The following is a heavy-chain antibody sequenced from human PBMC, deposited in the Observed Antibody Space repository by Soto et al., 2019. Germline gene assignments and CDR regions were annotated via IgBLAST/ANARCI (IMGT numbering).Heavy chain of an antibody. Sequence: GGSLRLSCAASGFTFSSYAMSWVRQAPGKGLEWVSAISGSGGSTYYADSVTGRFTISRDNSKNTLYLQMNSLRAEDTAVYYCAKDIREYYDILTGYYPNAFDIWGQGTMVTVSS. J-gene: IGHJ3*02. V-gene: IGHV3-23*01. CDR1: GFTFSSYA. CDR2: ISGSGGST. CDR3: AKDIREYYDILTGYYPNAFDI. D-gene: IGHD3-9*01.